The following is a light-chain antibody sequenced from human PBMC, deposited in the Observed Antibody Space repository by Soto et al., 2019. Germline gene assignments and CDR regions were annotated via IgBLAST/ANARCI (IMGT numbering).Light chain of an antibody. CDR3: QQYDNIPLI. CDR1: QDITTS. J-gene: IGKJ4*01. Sequence: DIQMTQSPSFLSASVGDRVTITCQASQDITTSLNWYQQKPGKAPKLLMYDASNLETGVPSRYSGSGSGTDFTFSISSLQAEDIATYYCQQYDNIPLIFGGGTKVEIK. CDR2: DAS. V-gene: IGKV1-33*01.